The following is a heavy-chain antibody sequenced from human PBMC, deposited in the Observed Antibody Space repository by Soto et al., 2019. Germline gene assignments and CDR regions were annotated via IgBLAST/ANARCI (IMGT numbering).Heavy chain of an antibody. Sequence: QLQLQESGSGLVKPSQTLSLTCAVSGGSISSGGYSWSWIRQPPGKGLEWIGYIYHSGSTYYNPSLKSRVTXXVXRSXNQFSLKLSSVTAADTAVYYCASENRVGATSWFDPWGQGTLVTVSS. D-gene: IGHD1-26*01. J-gene: IGHJ5*02. V-gene: IGHV4-30-2*01. CDR3: ASENRVGATSWFDP. CDR2: IYHSGST. CDR1: GGSISSGGYS.